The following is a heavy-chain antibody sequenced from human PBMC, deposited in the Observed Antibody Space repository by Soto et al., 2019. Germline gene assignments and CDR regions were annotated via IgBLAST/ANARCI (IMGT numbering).Heavy chain of an antibody. CDR2: ISAYNGNT. Sequence: QVQLVQSGAEVKKPGASVKVSCKASGYTFTSYGIIWVRQAPGQGLEWMGWISAYNGNTNYAQKLQGRVTMTTDTSTRTSYIELRSLSSDATDVYSCARDLPEPFGVVIARLQYWGQGTLGTVSS. V-gene: IGHV1-18*01. CDR3: ARDLPEPFGVVIARLQY. J-gene: IGHJ4*02. CDR1: GYTFTSYG. D-gene: IGHD3-3*01.